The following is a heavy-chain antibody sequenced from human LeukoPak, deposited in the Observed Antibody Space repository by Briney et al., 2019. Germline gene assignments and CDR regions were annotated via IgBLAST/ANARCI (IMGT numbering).Heavy chain of an antibody. J-gene: IGHJ4*02. CDR1: GGSFSGYY. Sequence: SETLSLTCAVYGGSFSGYYWSWIRQPPGKGLEWIGEINHSGSTNYNPSLKSRVTISVDTSKNQFSLKLSSVTAADTAVYYCARVRGYSYGSFDYWGQGTLVIVSS. CDR3: ARVRGYSYGSFDY. CDR2: INHSGST. D-gene: IGHD5-18*01. V-gene: IGHV4-34*01.